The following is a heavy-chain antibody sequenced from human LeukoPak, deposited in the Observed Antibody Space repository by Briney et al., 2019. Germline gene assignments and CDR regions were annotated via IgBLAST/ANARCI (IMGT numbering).Heavy chain of an antibody. J-gene: IGHJ4*02. CDR1: GGSISSYY. D-gene: IGHD4/OR15-4a*01. V-gene: IGHV4-59*01. Sequence: PSETLSLTCTVSGGSISSYYWSWIRQPPGKGLEWIGYIYYSGSTNYNPSLKSRVTISVDTSKNQFSLKLSSVTAADTAVYHCARDDYADGAFDYWGQGTLVTVSS. CDR3: ARDDYADGAFDY. CDR2: IYYSGST.